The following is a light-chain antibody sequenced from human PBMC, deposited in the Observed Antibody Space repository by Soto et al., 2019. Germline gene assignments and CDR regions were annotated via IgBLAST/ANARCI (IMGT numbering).Light chain of an antibody. Sequence: QSVLTRPPSASGSPGQSVTISCTGTSSDVGAYNYVSWYQQHPGRAPRLMIYEVSERPSGVPDRFSASKSGNTASLTVSGLQAEDEADYYCSSHGGSNNFYVFGTGTKLTVL. J-gene: IGLJ1*01. CDR1: SSDVGAYNY. CDR2: EVS. CDR3: SSHGGSNNFYV. V-gene: IGLV2-8*01.